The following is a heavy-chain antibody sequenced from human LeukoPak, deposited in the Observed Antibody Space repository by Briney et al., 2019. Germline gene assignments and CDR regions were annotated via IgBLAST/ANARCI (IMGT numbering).Heavy chain of an antibody. CDR3: AKSGGDSGSSLGY. CDR1: GFTFSNFA. V-gene: IGHV3-23*01. Sequence: PGGSLRLSCAASGFTFSNFAMSWVRQAPGKGLEWVSGISASGNSPYYADSVKGRFTVSRDNSKNTLYLQMNSLRAEDTAVYYCAKSGGDSGSSLGYWGRGTLVTVSS. D-gene: IGHD1-26*01. CDR2: ISASGNSP. J-gene: IGHJ4*02.